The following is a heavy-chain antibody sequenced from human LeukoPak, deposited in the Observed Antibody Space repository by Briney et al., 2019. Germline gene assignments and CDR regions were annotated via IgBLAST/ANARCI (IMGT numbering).Heavy chain of an antibody. J-gene: IGHJ6*03. CDR2: MCGSGDST. Sequence: GGSLRLSCAASGFAFSNFAMSWVRQAPGKGREWVSVMCGSGDSTYCGDSVKGRFTIARDNSKNTLYLQINSLRAEDTAVYYCAKIMGQRLYDYCMDVWGKGTAVTVSS. D-gene: IGHD3-16*01. CDR3: AKIMGQRLYDYCMDV. CDR1: GFAFSNFA. V-gene: IGHV3-23*01.